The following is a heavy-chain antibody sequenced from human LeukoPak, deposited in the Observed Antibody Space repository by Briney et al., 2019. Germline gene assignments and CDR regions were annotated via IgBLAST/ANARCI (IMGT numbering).Heavy chain of an antibody. CDR2: ISGSGGST. J-gene: IGHJ3*02. D-gene: IGHD1-1*01. CDR1: GFTFSSYG. Sequence: PGGSLRLSCAASGFTFSSYGMSWVRQAPGKGLGWVSAISGSGGSTYYADSVKGRFTISRDNSKNTLYLQMNSLRAEDTAVYYCAKRPRTTGTTGGAFDIWGQGTMVTVSS. V-gene: IGHV3-23*01. CDR3: AKRPRTTGTTGGAFDI.